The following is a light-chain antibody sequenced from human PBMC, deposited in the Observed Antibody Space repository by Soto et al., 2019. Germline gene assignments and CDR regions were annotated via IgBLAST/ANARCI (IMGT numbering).Light chain of an antibody. J-gene: IGKJ3*01. CDR3: QQTYSTPIFT. V-gene: IGKV1-39*01. CDR2: AAS. Sequence: DIQMTQSPSSLSASVGDRVTITCRASQSISNYLNWYQHKLGKAPKLLISAASTLQSGVPSRFSGSGSGTDFTLNIRSLQPEDFATYFCQQTYSTPIFTFGPGTKVDIK. CDR1: QSISNY.